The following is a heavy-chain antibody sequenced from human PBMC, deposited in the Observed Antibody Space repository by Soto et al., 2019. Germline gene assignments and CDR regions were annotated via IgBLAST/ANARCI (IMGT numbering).Heavy chain of an antibody. CDR1: GCTFDDYA. D-gene: IGHD3-22*01. V-gene: IGHV3-43D*04. Sequence: PYAASGCTFDDYAMHWVRQAPGKGLEWVSLISWDDGSNKYYADSVKRRFTISRDNSKNTLYLQMNSLRAEDTAVYYCARVTYDSSGYLDYWGQGTLVTVSS. CDR2: ISWDDGSNK. J-gene: IGHJ4*02. CDR3: ARVTYDSSGYLDY.